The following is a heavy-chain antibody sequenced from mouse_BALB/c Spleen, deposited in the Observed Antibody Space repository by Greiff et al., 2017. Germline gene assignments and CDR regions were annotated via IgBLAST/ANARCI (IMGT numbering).Heavy chain of an antibody. V-gene: IGHV1-14*01. Sequence: EVKLVESGPELVKPGASVKMSCKASGYTFTSYVMHWVKQKPGQGLEWIGYINPYNDGTKYNEKFKGKATLTSDKSSSTAYMELSSLTSEDSAVYYCARGGYDVWFAYWGQGTLVTVSA. D-gene: IGHD2-14*01. CDR2: INPYNDGT. J-gene: IGHJ3*01. CDR1: GYTFTSYV. CDR3: ARGGYDVWFAY.